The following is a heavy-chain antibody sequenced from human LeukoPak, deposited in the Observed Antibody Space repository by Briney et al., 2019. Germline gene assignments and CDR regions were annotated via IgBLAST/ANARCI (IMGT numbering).Heavy chain of an antibody. CDR3: ARAYCSGGSCYSFYYYYYMVG. CDR1: GYTFTSYG. Sequence: GASVKVSCKASGYTFTSYGISLVRQAPGQGLEWMGCISAYNGNTNYAQKLQGRVTMTTDTSTSTAYMELRSLRSDDTAVYYCARAYCSGGSCYSFYYYYYMVGWGKGTTVTVSS. V-gene: IGHV1-18*01. D-gene: IGHD2-15*01. J-gene: IGHJ6*03. CDR2: ISAYNGNT.